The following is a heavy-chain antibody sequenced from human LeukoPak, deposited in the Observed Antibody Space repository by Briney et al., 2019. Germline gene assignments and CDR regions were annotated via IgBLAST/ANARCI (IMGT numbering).Heavy chain of an antibody. CDR1: GFTFSSHA. D-gene: IGHD6-19*01. CDR2: ISYDGSNK. V-gene: IGHV3-30*04. CDR3: ARDPGSGGY. Sequence: PGGSLRLSCAASGFTFSSHAMHWVRQAPGKGLEWVAVISYDGSNKYYADSVKGRFTISRDNAANLLYLQMSSLRAGDTAVYYCARDPGSGGYWGQGTLVTVSS. J-gene: IGHJ4*02.